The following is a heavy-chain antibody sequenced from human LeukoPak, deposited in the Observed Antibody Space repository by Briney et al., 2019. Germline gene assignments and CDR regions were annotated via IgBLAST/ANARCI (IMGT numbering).Heavy chain of an antibody. D-gene: IGHD5/OR15-5a*01. V-gene: IGHV1-69*13. CDR2: IIPIFGTA. CDR1: GGTFSSYA. Sequence: ASVKVSCKASGGTFSSYAISWVRQAPGQGLEWMGGIIPIFGTANYAQKFQGRVTITADESTSTAYMELSSLRSEDTAVYYCARGLSAYYYYYMDVWGKGTTVTISS. CDR3: ARGLSAYYYYYMDV. J-gene: IGHJ6*03.